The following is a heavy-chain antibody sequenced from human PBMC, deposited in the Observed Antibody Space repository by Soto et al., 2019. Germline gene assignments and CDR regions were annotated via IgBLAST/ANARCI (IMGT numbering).Heavy chain of an antibody. CDR2: VCGSGHST. CDR3: AKAYCSGGRCYSGYYYALDV. V-gene: IGHV3-23*01. Sequence: EVQLLESGGGLVQSGGSLRLSCAASGFTFSTYAMTCVRQAPGKGLEWGSSVCGSGHSTYYADSVRGRFTISRDYLKSTMHLQMNSLRAEDTAVYSCAKAYCSGGRCYSGYYYALDVWAQGTTVTASS. J-gene: IGHJ6*02. CDR1: GFTFSTYA. D-gene: IGHD2-15*01.